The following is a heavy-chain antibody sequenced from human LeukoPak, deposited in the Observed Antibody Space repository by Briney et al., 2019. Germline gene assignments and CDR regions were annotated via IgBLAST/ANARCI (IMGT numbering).Heavy chain of an antibody. Sequence: ASVKVSCKASGYTFTSYGISWVRQAPGQGLEWMGWISAHNGNTNYAQKLQGRVTMTTDTSTSTAYMELRSLRSDDTAVYYCARDTINYYYDSSGQHSIDYWGQGTLVTVSS. CDR1: GYTFTSYG. J-gene: IGHJ4*02. V-gene: IGHV1-18*01. D-gene: IGHD3-22*01. CDR3: ARDTINYYYDSSGQHSIDY. CDR2: ISAHNGNT.